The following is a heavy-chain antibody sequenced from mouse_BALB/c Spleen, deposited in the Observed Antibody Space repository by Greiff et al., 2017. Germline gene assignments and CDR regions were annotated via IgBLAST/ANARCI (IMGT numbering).Heavy chain of an antibody. D-gene: IGHD1-1*01. V-gene: IGHV1-7*01. CDR2: INPSTGYT. J-gene: IGHJ2*01. Sequence: VKLMESGAELAKPGASVKMSCKASGYTFTSYWMHWVKQRPGQGLEWIGYINPSTGYTEYNQKFKDKATLTADKSSSTAYMQLSSLTSEDSAVYYCARYPHYYGSSYDYWGQGTTLTVSS. CDR3: ARYPHYYGSSYDY. CDR1: GYTFTSYW.